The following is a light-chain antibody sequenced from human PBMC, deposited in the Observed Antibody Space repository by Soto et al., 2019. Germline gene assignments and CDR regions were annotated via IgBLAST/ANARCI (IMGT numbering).Light chain of an antibody. CDR1: SGHSSYA. Sequence: QPVLTQSPSASASLGASVKLTCTLSSGHSSYAIAWHQQQPEKGPRYLMKLNSDGSHSKGDRNPDRSSSSSSGAERYLTIPKLQYEDEDYYYCQTWGTGSVVFGGGTKLTVL. J-gene: IGLJ2*01. CDR2: LNSDGSH. V-gene: IGLV4-69*01. CDR3: QTWGTGSVV.